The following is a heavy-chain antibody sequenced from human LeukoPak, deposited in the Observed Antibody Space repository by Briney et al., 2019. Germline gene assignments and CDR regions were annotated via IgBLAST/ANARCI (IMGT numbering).Heavy chain of an antibody. D-gene: IGHD3-10*01. J-gene: IGHJ3*02. V-gene: IGHV1-18*01. CDR1: GYTVTSYG. Sequence: ASVKVSCKASGYTVTSYGISWVRQAPGQGLEWMGWISAYNGNTNYAQKLQGRVTMTTDTSTSTAYMELRSLRSDDTAVYYCARDPGFGSPSAFDIWGQGTMVTVSS. CDR2: ISAYNGNT. CDR3: ARDPGFGSPSAFDI.